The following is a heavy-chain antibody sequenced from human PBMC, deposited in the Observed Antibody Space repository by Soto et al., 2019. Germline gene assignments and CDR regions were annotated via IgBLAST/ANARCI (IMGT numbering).Heavy chain of an antibody. CDR1: GGTFSSYT. CDR3: ARDWRGFTGDYVFGY. V-gene: IGHV1-69*08. CDR2: IIPILGIA. Sequence: QVQLVQSGAEVKKPGSSVKVSCKASGGTFSSYTISWVRQAPGQGLEWMGRIIPILGIANYAQKFQGRVTITADKSTSTAYMELSSLRSEDTAVYYCARDWRGFTGDYVFGYWGQGTLVTVSS. D-gene: IGHD4-17*01. J-gene: IGHJ4*02.